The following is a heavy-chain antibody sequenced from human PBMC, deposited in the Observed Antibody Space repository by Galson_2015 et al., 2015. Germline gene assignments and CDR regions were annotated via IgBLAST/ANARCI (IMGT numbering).Heavy chain of an antibody. CDR3: ARGVRPGYFDY. D-gene: IGHD3-10*01. CDR1: GFTFRNYG. CDR2: IWYDGSNK. Sequence: SLRLSCAASGFTFRNYGMHWVRQAPGKGLEWVAVIWYDGSNKYYADSVKGRFTISRDNSKNTLYLQMNSLRAEDTAVYYCARGVRPGYFDYWGQGTLVTVSS. J-gene: IGHJ4*02. V-gene: IGHV3-33*01.